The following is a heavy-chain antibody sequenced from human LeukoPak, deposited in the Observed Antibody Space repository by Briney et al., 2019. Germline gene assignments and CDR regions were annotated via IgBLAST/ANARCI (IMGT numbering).Heavy chain of an antibody. J-gene: IGHJ4*02. V-gene: IGHV4-39*01. Sequence: PSETLSLTCTVSGVSISSSGYYWGWIRQPPGKGLEWIGSIHYSGSTYYNPSLKSRVTISVDTSKNQFSLKVNSVTAADTAVYYCARGEFWGQGTLVTVSS. CDR2: IHYSGST. CDR3: ARGEF. D-gene: IGHD3-10*01. CDR1: GVSISSSGYY.